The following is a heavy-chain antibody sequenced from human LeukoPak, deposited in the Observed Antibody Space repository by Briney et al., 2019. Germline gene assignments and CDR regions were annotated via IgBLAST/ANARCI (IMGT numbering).Heavy chain of an antibody. CDR1: GYTFNSYG. V-gene: IGHV1-18*01. CDR2: ISAYNGNT. J-gene: IGHJ4*02. Sequence: ASVKVSCKASGYTFNSYGISWVRQAPGQGLEWMGWISAYNGNTNYAQKFQGRVTMTRDTSISTAHMELSRLRSDDTAVYYCARDSRPIFEWQQLGGDYWGQGTLVTVSS. D-gene: IGHD6-13*01. CDR3: ARDSRPIFEWQQLGGDY.